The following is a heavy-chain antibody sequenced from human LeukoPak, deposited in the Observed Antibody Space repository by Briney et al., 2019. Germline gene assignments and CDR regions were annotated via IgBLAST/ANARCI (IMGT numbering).Heavy chain of an antibody. D-gene: IGHD2-2*01. CDR3: ARNPIVVVPAHFDY. V-gene: IGHV1-2*02. J-gene: IGHJ4*02. Sequence: ASVKVSCKASGYTFTGYYMHWVRQAPGQGLECMGWINPNSGGTNYAQKFQGRVTMTRDTSISTAYMELSRLRSDDTAVYYCARNPIVVVPAHFDYWGQGTLVTVSS. CDR1: GYTFTGYY. CDR2: INPNSGGT.